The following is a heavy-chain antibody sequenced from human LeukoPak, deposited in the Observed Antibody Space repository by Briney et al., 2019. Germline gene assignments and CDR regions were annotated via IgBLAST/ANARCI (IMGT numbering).Heavy chain of an antibody. CDR2: ISYDGSNK. D-gene: IGHD5-12*01. Sequence: GGSLRLSCAASGFTFSSYAMHWVRQAPGKGLEWVAVISYDGSNKYYADSVKGRFTISRDNSKNTLYLQMNSLRAEDTAVYYCARDSQYSGYDSFDYWGQGTLVTVSS. CDR3: ARDSQYSGYDSFDY. V-gene: IGHV3-30-3*01. J-gene: IGHJ4*02. CDR1: GFTFSSYA.